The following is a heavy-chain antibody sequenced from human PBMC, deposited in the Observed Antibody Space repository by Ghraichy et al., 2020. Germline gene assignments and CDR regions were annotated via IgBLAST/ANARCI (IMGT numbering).Heavy chain of an antibody. CDR3: AKVGRGGEQWLVD. J-gene: IGHJ4*02. V-gene: IGHV3-23*01. D-gene: IGHD6-19*01. Sequence: GESLNISCAASGFTFNSYAMSWVRQAPGKGLDWVSAISTSGGSTYYADSVKGRFTISRDNSRNTLYLQMNSLRGEDTAVYYCAKVGRGGEQWLVDWGQGTLVTVSS. CDR1: GFTFNSYA. CDR2: ISTSGGST.